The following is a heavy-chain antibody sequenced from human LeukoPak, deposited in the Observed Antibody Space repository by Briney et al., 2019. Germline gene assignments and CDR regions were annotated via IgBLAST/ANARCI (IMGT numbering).Heavy chain of an antibody. CDR2: ISGSGGST. CDR1: GFTFSSYA. Sequence: GGSLRLSCAASGFTFSSYAMSWVRQAPGKGREWVSAISGSGGSTYYADSVKGRFTISRDNSKNTLYLQMNSLRAADTAVYYCAKGETYYYDSSGYPYWGQGTLVTVSS. J-gene: IGHJ4*02. CDR3: AKGETYYYDSSGYPY. D-gene: IGHD3-22*01. V-gene: IGHV3-23*01.